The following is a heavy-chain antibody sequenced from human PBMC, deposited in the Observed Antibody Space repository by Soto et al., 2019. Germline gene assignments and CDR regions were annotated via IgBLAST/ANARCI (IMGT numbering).Heavy chain of an antibody. CDR2: IYYSGSP. CDR3: AGGKGGKLVTNDAFDI. D-gene: IGHD3-16*01. Sequence: QLQLQESGPGLVKPSETLSLTCTVSNGSISSDSYYWGLIRQPPGKGLEWIGSIYYSGSPYYNPSLKSRVTISVDTSENRFSLNLNSVTAADTAVYFCAGGKGGKLVTNDAFDIWGQGTMVTVSS. CDR1: NGSISSDSYY. V-gene: IGHV4-39*01. J-gene: IGHJ3*02.